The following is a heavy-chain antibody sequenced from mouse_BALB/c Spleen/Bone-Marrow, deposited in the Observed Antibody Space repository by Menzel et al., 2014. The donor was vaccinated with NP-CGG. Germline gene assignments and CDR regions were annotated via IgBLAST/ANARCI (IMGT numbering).Heavy chain of an antibody. Sequence: EVKLVDSGAELVRSGASVKLSCTASGFNIKDYYMHWAKQRPEQGLEWIGWIDPENGDTEYAPKFQGKATMTADTSSNTAYLQLSSLTSEDTAVYYCNRYDWYFDVWGAGTTVTVSS. CDR1: GFNIKDYY. CDR2: IDPENGDT. J-gene: IGHJ1*01. V-gene: IGHV14-4*02. D-gene: IGHD2-14*01. CDR3: NRYDWYFDV.